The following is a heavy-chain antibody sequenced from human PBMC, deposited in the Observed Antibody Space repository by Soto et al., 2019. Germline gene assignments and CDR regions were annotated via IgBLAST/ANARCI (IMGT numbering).Heavy chain of an antibody. V-gene: IGHV3-30*18. CDR2: ISYDGSNK. CDR1: GFTFSSYG. J-gene: IGHJ4*02. Sequence: QVQLVESGGGVVQPGRSLRLSCAASGFTFSSYGMHWVRQAPGKGLEWVAVISYDGSNKYYADSVKGRFTISRDNSKNTLYLQMNSLRAEDTAVYYCAKERSGSYSYYFDYWGQGTLVTVSS. D-gene: IGHD3-10*01. CDR3: AKERSGSYSYYFDY.